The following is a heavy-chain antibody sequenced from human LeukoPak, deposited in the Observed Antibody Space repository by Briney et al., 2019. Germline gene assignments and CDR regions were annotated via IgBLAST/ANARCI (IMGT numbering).Heavy chain of an antibody. Sequence: TSKTLSLTCVVYGGSFSGYSWSWIRQPPGKGLEWIGEINQRRNTNYNPSLKSRVTISIDTSKNQFSLKLSSVTAADTAVYYCARHGWHAWYFDLWGRGTLVTVSS. CDR1: GGSFSGYS. CDR2: INQRRNT. CDR3: ARHGWHAWYFDL. J-gene: IGHJ2*01. D-gene: IGHD6-19*01. V-gene: IGHV4-34*01.